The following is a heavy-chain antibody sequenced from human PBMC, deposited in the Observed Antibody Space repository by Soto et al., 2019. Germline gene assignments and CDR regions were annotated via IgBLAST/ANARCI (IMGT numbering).Heavy chain of an antibody. CDR1: GYTFTSYG. J-gene: IGHJ3*02. D-gene: IGHD1-26*01. CDR3: ARDRAIVGAPPGAFDI. Sequence: GASVKVSCKASGYTFTSYGISWVRQAPGQGLEWMGWINPSGGSTSYAQKFQGRVTMTRDTSTSTVYMELSSLRSEDTAVYYCARDRAIVGAPPGAFDIWGQGTMVTVSS. V-gene: IGHV1-46*01. CDR2: INPSGGST.